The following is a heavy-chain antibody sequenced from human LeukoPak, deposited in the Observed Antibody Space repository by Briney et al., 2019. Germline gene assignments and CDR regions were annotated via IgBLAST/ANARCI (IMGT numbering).Heavy chain of an antibody. CDR2: ISSSSSTI. J-gene: IGHJ5*02. CDR1: GFTFSSYS. CDR3: ARVGVPAAPYNWFDP. Sequence: SGGSLRLSCAASGFTFSSYSMNWVRQAPGKGLEWVSYISSSSSTIYYADSVKGRFTISRDNAKNSLYLQMNSLRAEDTAVYYCARVGVPAAPYNWFDPWGQGTLVTVSS. D-gene: IGHD2-2*01. V-gene: IGHV3-48*01.